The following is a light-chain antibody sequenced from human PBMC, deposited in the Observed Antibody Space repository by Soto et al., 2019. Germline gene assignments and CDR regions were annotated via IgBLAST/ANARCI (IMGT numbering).Light chain of an antibody. V-gene: IGLV2-8*01. CDR2: EVN. J-gene: IGLJ1*01. CDR3: SSYAGSSNV. CDR1: SSDVGGYNY. Sequence: QSALTQPPSASGSPGQSVAISCTGTSSDVGGYNYVSWYQQHPGKAPKLMIYEVNKRPSGVPDRFSGSKSGNTASLTVSGLHAEDEVDYYCSSYAGSSNVFGTGTKLTVL.